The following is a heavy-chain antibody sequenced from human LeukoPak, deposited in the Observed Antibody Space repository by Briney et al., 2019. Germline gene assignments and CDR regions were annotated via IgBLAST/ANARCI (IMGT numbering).Heavy chain of an antibody. V-gene: IGHV4-39*01. CDR3: ARPQYNWNYYFDD. D-gene: IGHD1-7*01. Sequence: PSGTLSLTCTVSRGSISSIGYYWGWIRQPPGKGLEWIGTIYYAGSTYYNPSLKSRVTISIGPAENQFSLKLTSVTAADTAVYYCARPQYNWNYYFDDWSQGTLVTVSS. J-gene: IGHJ4*02. CDR2: IYYAGST. CDR1: RGSISSIGYY.